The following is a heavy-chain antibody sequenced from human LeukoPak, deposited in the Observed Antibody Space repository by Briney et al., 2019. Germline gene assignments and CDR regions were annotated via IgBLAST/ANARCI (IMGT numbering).Heavy chain of an antibody. V-gene: IGHV4-34*01. Sequence: SETLSLTCAVYGGSFNDYYWSWIRQPPGKGLEWIGEIRHTGSTNYNPSLESRVIISIDTSKRHFSLKLTSVTAADTAVYYCVRLGRAAGFYFFDYWGQGSLVTVSS. D-gene: IGHD6-13*01. CDR2: IRHTGST. CDR1: GGSFNDYY. J-gene: IGHJ4*02. CDR3: VRLGRAAGFYFFDY.